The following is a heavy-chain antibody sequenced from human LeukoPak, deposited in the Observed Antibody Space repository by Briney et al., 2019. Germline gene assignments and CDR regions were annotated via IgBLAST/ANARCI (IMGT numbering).Heavy chain of an antibody. CDR2: INHSGST. Sequence: SETLSLTCAVYGGSFSGYYWSWIRQPPGKGLEWIGEINHSGSTNYNPSLKSRVTISVDTSMNQFSLKLSSVTAADTAVYYCARVSYYYDIPDYYYYGMDVWGQGTTVTVSS. D-gene: IGHD3-22*01. J-gene: IGHJ6*02. CDR1: GGSFSGYY. V-gene: IGHV4-34*01. CDR3: ARVSYYYDIPDYYYYGMDV.